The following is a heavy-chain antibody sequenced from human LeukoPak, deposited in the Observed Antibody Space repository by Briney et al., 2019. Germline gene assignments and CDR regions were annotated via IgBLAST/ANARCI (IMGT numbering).Heavy chain of an antibody. Sequence: GASVKVSCKASGYTFTSYTIHWVRQAPGQGLEWMGWIDTGDGKTRYSQRFQGRVTITRDTTASTAYMELSGLRSEDTAIYYCARDTFGTSRPSDYWGQGTQVTVSS. CDR1: GYTFTSYT. J-gene: IGHJ4*02. CDR3: ARDTFGTSRPSDY. CDR2: IDTGDGKT. V-gene: IGHV1-3*04. D-gene: IGHD1-14*01.